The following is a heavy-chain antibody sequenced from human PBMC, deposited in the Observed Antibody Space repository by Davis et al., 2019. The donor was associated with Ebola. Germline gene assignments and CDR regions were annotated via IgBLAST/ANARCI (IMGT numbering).Heavy chain of an antibody. CDR3: ARVQVVRNALGITGYTTPDCFDY. J-gene: IGHJ4*02. CDR1: GLTVSSNY. Sequence: GESLKISCAASGLTVSSNYMSWVRQAPGKGLERVSILYSDGTTYYVDSVKGRFIISRDNSRNTLYLQMNSLRAEDTAVYYCARVQVVRNALGITGYTTPDCFDYWGQGTLVTVS. CDR2: LYSDGTT. V-gene: IGHV3-53*01. D-gene: IGHD1-20*01.